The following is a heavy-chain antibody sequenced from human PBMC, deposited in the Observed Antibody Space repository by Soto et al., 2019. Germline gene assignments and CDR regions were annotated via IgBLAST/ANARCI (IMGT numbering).Heavy chain of an antibody. CDR3: ARGVDYYATSGYFSFAS. J-gene: IGHJ4*02. CDR2: VHYSGST. CDR1: GGSFHNFY. V-gene: IGHV4-59*01. D-gene: IGHD3-16*01. Sequence: SETLSLTCNLSGGSFHNFYWLWIRQPPGKGLEWVGHVHYSGSTNYSPSLNSRATISLDTSKSQLSLKLRPVTAADTAMYFCARGVDYYATSGYFSFASGGQGIPVTVS.